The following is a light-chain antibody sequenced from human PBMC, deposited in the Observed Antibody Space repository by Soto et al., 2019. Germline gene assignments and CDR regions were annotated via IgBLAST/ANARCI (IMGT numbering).Light chain of an antibody. CDR3: QQINDYPLT. V-gene: IGKV1-9*01. CDR2: AAS. J-gene: IGKJ4*01. CDR1: QGLGRN. Sequence: DIQLTQSPSFLSASVGDRVTITCRASQGLGRNLAWYQQKPGRAPKLLISAASSLQSGVPSRFSGSGSGTAFTLTISCLQPDDFATYFCQQINDYPLTFGGGTKVEIK.